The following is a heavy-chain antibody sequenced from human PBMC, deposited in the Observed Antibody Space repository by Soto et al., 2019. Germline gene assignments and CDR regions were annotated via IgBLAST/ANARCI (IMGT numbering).Heavy chain of an antibody. D-gene: IGHD2-2*01. CDR1: GFTFSNYN. CDR3: ARDIDCSSTSCPFGFDP. Sequence: EVQLVESGGGLVQPGGSLRLSCAASGFTFSNYNMNWVRQAPGKGLEWVSFISSSTSIIYYADSVKGRFTISRDNAKNSLYLQMNSLRAEDTAVYYCARDIDCSSTSCPFGFDPWGQGTLVTVSS. V-gene: IGHV3-48*01. J-gene: IGHJ5*02. CDR2: ISSSTSII.